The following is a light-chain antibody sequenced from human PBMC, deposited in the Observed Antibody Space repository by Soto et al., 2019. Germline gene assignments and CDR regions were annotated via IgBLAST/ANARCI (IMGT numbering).Light chain of an antibody. Sequence: EIVMTQSPATLSVSPGERATLSCRASQSVSSNLAWYQQKPGQAPRLXIYGASTRATGIPARFSGSGSGTELTLTISSLQSEDCAVYYCQQYGSSPLTFGGGTKVDIK. V-gene: IGKV3-15*01. CDR2: GAS. CDR1: QSVSSN. J-gene: IGKJ4*01. CDR3: QQYGSSPLT.